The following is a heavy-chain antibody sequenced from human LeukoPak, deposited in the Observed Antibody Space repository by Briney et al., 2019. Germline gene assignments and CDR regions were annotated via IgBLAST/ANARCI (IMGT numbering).Heavy chain of an antibody. CDR1: GGSFSGYF. CDR3: ARDRVLDATFYKYYALDV. D-gene: IGHD2/OR15-2a*01. J-gene: IGHJ6*02. CDR2: INHSGSA. V-gene: IGHV4-34*01. Sequence: PSETLSLTCAVYGGSFSGYFWTWIRQPPGKGLEWIGEINHSGSANYNPSLKSRVTISVDTSKNQFSLNLNSVTAAETAVYYCARDRVLDATFYKYYALDVWGQGTTVTVSS.